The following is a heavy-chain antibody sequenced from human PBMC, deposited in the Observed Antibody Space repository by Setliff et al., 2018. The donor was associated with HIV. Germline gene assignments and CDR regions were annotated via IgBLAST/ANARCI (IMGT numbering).Heavy chain of an antibody. Sequence: PSETLSLTCTVSGDSINNYHWSWIRQPPGEGLEFLGFFHYRGSPIYNPSLKSRVNILVDTSKNQFSLNLTSVTAADTAVYYCARSVARDYWYFGHWGRGTLVTVSS. J-gene: IGHJ2*01. CDR1: GDSINNYH. CDR3: ARSVARDYWYFGH. CDR2: FHYRGSP. V-gene: IGHV4-59*01. D-gene: IGHD6-6*01.